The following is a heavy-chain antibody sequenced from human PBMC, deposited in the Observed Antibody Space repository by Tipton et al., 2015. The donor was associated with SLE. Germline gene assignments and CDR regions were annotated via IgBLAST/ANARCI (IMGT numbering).Heavy chain of an antibody. V-gene: IGHV3-7*01. CDR1: GFTFSSYW. CDR3: ARIWYDFWSGYYFDY. CDR2: IKQDGSEK. D-gene: IGHD3-3*01. Sequence: SLRLSCAASGFTFSSYWMSWVRQAPGKGLEWVANIKQDGSEKCYVDSVKGRFTISRDNAKNSLYLQMNSLRAEDTAVYYCARIWYDFWSGYYFDYWGQGTLVTVSS. J-gene: IGHJ4*02.